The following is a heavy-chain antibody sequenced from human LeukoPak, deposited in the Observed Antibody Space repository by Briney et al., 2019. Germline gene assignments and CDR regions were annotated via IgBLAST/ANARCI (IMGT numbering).Heavy chain of an antibody. D-gene: IGHD4-17*01. J-gene: IGHJ6*03. CDR1: GYTFTNYD. CDR2: MSPNSGNK. CDR3: ARSPPNYGDYVDYYYFMDV. Sequence: ASVEVSCKASGYTFTNYDINWVRQATGQGLEWMGWMSPNSGNKGYVQKFQGRVTFTRDTSINTAYMELSGLRSEDTAVYYCARSPPNYGDYVDYYYFMDVWGKGATVTVSS. V-gene: IGHV1-8*03.